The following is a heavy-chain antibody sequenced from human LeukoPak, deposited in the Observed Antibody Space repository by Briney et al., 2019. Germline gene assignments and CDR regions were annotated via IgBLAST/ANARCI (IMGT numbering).Heavy chain of an antibody. CDR1: GGTFSSYA. CDR3: ATSYYYGSGSYALDY. J-gene: IGHJ4*02. CDR2: IIPIFGTA. V-gene: IGHV1-69*05. Sequence: EASVKVSYKASGGTFSSYAISWVRQAPGQGLEWMGGIIPIFGTANYAQKFQGRVTITTDESTSTAYMELSSLRSEDTAVYYCATSYYYGSGSYALDYWGQGTLVTVSS. D-gene: IGHD3-10*01.